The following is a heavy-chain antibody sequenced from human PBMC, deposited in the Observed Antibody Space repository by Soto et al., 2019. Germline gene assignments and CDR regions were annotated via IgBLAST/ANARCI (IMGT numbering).Heavy chain of an antibody. D-gene: IGHD1-26*01. V-gene: IGHV3-49*03. J-gene: IGHJ4*02. CDR1: GFTFGDYA. CDR2: IRSKAYGGTT. Sequence: PGGSLRLSCTASGFTFGDYAMSWFRQAPGKGLEWVGFIRSKAYGGTTEYAASVKGRFTISRDDSKSIAYLQMNSLKTEDTAVYYCTRDPPYSGSYPFDYWGQGTLVTVSS. CDR3: TRDPPYSGSYPFDY.